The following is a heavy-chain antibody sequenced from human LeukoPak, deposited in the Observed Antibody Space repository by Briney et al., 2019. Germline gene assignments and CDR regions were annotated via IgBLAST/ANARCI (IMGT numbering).Heavy chain of an antibody. J-gene: IGHJ3*02. CDR2: IYYSGST. CDR1: GGSVSSGSYY. V-gene: IGHV4-61*01. CDR3: ANYGSGSYPDAFDI. Sequence: SETLSLTCTVSGGSVSSGSYYWSWIRQPPGKGLEWIGYIYYSGSTNYNPSLKSRVTISVDTSKNQFSLKLSSVTAADTAVYYCANYGSGSYPDAFDIWGQGTMVTVSS. D-gene: IGHD3-10*01.